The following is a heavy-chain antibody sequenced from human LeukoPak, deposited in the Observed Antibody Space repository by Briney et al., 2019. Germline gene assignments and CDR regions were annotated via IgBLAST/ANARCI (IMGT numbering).Heavy chain of an antibody. D-gene: IGHD4-17*01. Sequence: SETLSLTCTVSGYSISSGYYWGWIRQPPGKGLEWIGNIYHSESTNYNPSLKSRVTISVDTSKNQFSLKLSSVTAADTAVYYCARRLRDYYYYYMDVWGKGTTVTVSS. V-gene: IGHV4-38-2*02. CDR1: GYSISSGYY. J-gene: IGHJ6*03. CDR2: IYHSEST. CDR3: ARRLRDYYYYYMDV.